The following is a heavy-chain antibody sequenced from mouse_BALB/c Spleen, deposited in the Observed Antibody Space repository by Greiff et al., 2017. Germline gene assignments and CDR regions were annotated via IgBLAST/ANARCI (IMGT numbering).Heavy chain of an antibody. V-gene: IGHV5-6-3*01. CDR2: INSNGGST. J-gene: IGHJ2*01. CDR3: ARTLLGYYFDY. CDR1: GFTFSSYG. Sequence: EVHLVESGGGLVKPGGSLKLSCAASGFTFSSYGMSWVRQTPDKRLELVATINSNGGSTYYPDSVKGRFTISRDNAKNTLYLQMSSLKSEDTAMYYCARTLLGYYFDYWGQGTTLTVSS. D-gene: IGHD1-2*01.